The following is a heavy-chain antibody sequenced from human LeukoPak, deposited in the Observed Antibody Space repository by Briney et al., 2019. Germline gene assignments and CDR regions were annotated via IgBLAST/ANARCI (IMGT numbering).Heavy chain of an antibody. Sequence: ASVKVSCKASGYIFTNYYIYWLRKAPGQGLECLGWIDPNSGDTKSAHKFQGRVTMTGDTAINTAYLELSSLTFDDPAVYHCARFPLGTWGSYFDLWGRGTLVTVSS. J-gene: IGHJ2*01. V-gene: IGHV1-2*02. CDR2: IDPNSGDT. D-gene: IGHD7-27*01. CDR3: ARFPLGTWGSYFDL. CDR1: GYIFTNYY.